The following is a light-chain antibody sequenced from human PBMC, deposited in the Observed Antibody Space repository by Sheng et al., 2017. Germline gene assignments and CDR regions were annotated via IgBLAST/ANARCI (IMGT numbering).Light chain of an antibody. CDR3: QQRSNWR. CDR2: DTS. CDR1: QSVSNY. Sequence: EIVMTQSPATLSLSPGERATISCRASQSVSNYLAWYQQKPGQAPRLLMYDTSNRATGIPARFSGSGFGTDFTLTISSLEPEDFAVYYCQQRSNWRFGQGTKLEIK. V-gene: IGKV3-11*01. J-gene: IGKJ2*03.